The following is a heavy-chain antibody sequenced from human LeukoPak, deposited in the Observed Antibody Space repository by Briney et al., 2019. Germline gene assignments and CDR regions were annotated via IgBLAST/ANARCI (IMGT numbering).Heavy chain of an antibody. CDR2: INHSGST. V-gene: IGHV4-34*01. J-gene: IGHJ3*02. D-gene: IGHD1-26*01. Sequence: PSETLSLTCAVYGGSFSGYYWSWIRQPPGKELEWIGEINHSGSTNYNPSLKSRVTISVDTSKNQFSLKLSSVTAADTAVYYCARETRLHSGSYSNDAFDIWGQGTMVTVSS. CDR1: GGSFSGYY. CDR3: ARETRLHSGSYSNDAFDI.